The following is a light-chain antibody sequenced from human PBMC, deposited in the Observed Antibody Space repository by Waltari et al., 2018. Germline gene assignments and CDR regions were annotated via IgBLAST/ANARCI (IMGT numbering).Light chain of an antibody. V-gene: IGKV1-39*01. Sequence: DIQMTQSPSSLSASVGDRVTITCRASQTINYYLHWYQQKPGKAPKLLMYSASSLQSGVPSRFSGSGSGTDFTFTISSLQPEDFATYYCQQSCSSPPTFGGGTKVEIK. CDR1: QTINYY. J-gene: IGKJ4*01. CDR3: QQSCSSPPT. CDR2: SAS.